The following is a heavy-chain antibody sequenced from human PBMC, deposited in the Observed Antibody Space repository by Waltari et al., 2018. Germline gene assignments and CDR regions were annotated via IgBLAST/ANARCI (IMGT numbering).Heavy chain of an antibody. V-gene: IGHV4-34*01. D-gene: IGHD1-7*01. Sequence: QVQLQQWGAGLLKPSETLSLTCAVYGGSFSGYYWSWIRQPPGKGLEWIGEINHSGSTNDNPTLKSRVTISVDTSKNQFSLKLSSVTAADTAVYYCARGRITGTMVEDYYYMDVWGKGTTVTISS. CDR2: INHSGST. CDR1: GGSFSGYY. J-gene: IGHJ6*03. CDR3: ARGRITGTMVEDYYYMDV.